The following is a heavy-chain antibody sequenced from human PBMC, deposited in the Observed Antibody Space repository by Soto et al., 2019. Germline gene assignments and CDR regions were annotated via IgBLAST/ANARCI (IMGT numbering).Heavy chain of an antibody. Sequence: QVQLVQSGAEVKKPGASVKVSCKASGYTFTSYDINWVRQATGQGLEWMGWMNPNSGNTGYAQKFQGRVTMTRNTSISTAYMELSVLRSEDTAVYYCARDHSSGWYGLYYYNGMDVWGQGTTVTVSS. CDR1: GYTFTSYD. J-gene: IGHJ6*02. D-gene: IGHD6-19*01. CDR2: MNPNSGNT. V-gene: IGHV1-8*01. CDR3: ARDHSSGWYGLYYYNGMDV.